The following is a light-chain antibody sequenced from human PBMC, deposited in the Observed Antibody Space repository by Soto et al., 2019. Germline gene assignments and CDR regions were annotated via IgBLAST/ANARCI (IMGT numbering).Light chain of an antibody. CDR2: AVS. CDR3: QQNYNTPLT. V-gene: IGKV1-39*01. J-gene: IGKJ3*01. CDR1: QTISSY. Sequence: DIAMTQSPSSLSASVGDRVTITCRASQTISSYLNWYHQKPGKAPKLLIYAVSNLQSGVPSRFSGSGSGTEFTLTISSLQPEDFGTYYCQQNYNTPLTFGPGTNVDIK.